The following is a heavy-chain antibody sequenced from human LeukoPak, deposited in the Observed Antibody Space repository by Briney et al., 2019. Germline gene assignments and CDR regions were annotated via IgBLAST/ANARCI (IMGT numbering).Heavy chain of an antibody. CDR3: ARVQAALFDY. V-gene: IGHV4-39*07. CDR2: IYYSGST. CDR1: GGSISSSSYY. D-gene: IGHD6-6*01. Sequence: SETLSLTCTVSGGSISSSSYYWGWIRQPPGKGLEWIGSIYYSGSTYYNPSRKSRVTISVDTSKNQFSLKLSSVTAADTAVYYCARVQAALFDYWGQGTLVTVSS. J-gene: IGHJ4*02.